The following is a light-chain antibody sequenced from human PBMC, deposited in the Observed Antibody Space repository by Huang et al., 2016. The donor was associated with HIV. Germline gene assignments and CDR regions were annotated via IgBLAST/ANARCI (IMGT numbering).Light chain of an antibody. Sequence: EIMLTQSPITLSVSPGERAVLSCRASQHIGTDLAWYQQRPGQAPRLLIYDSFTRAIGFPSRFSGSGSGADFTLSISGLQSEDFAVYYCQQYDDWPRTFGQGTKLEI. V-gene: IGKV3-15*01. CDR3: QQYDDWPRT. CDR2: DSF. J-gene: IGKJ1*01. CDR1: QHIGTD.